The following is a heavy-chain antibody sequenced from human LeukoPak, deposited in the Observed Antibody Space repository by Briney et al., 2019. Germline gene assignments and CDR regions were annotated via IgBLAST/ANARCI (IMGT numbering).Heavy chain of an antibody. CDR2: INPSGGST. J-gene: IGHJ3*02. CDR3: ARDNGAITMIGAYAFDI. V-gene: IGHV1-46*01. D-gene: IGHD3-22*01. Sequence: GASVKVSCKASGYTFTSYYMHWVRQAPGQGLEWMGIINPSGGSTSYAQKFQGRVTMTRDMSTSTVYMELSSLRSEDTAVYYCARDNGAITMIGAYAFDIWGQGTMVTVSS. CDR1: GYTFTSYY.